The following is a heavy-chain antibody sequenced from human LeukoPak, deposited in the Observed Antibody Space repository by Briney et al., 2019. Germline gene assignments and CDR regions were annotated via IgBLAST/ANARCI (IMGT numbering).Heavy chain of an antibody. V-gene: IGHV3-30*02. J-gene: IGHJ4*02. CDR3: AKTYSGSWYGSPKPYFDY. CDR1: GFPFSSYA. Sequence: PGGSLRLSCAASGFPFSSYAMGWVRQAPGKGLEWVTFMQYDGSNKFYADSVKGRFTISRDNSKNTLYLQMNSLRGEDTAVYYCAKTYSGSWYGSPKPYFDYWGQGTLVTVSS. CDR2: MQYDGSNK. D-gene: IGHD6-13*01.